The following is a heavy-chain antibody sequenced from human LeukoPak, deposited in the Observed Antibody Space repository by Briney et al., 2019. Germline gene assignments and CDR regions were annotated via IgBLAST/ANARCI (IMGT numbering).Heavy chain of an antibody. D-gene: IGHD7-27*01. J-gene: IGHJ4*02. V-gene: IGHV3-23*01. CDR3: AKGERGTSPFYFDY. CDR2: ISGSGGAT. Sequence: GGSLRLSCAASGFTFSSYAMNWVRQAPGKGLEWVSGISGSGGATYYADSVKGRFTISRDNSKNTLYLQLNSLRAEDTAVYYCAKGERGTSPFYFDYWGQGTLVTVSS. CDR1: GFTFSSYA.